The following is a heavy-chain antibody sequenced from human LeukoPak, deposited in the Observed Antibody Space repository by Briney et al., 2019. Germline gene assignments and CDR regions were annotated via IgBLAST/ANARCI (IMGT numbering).Heavy chain of an antibody. J-gene: IGHJ4*02. CDR2: INHSGST. V-gene: IGHV4-34*01. D-gene: IGHD3-16*02. CDR3: ASVSLSDYVWGSYRPLDY. Sequence: PSETLSLTCAVYGGSFSGYYWSWIRQPPGKGLEWIGEINHSGSTNYNPSLKSRVTISVDTSKNQFSLKLSSVTAADTAVYYCASVSLSDYVWGSYRPLDYWGQGTLVTVSS. CDR1: GGSFSGYY.